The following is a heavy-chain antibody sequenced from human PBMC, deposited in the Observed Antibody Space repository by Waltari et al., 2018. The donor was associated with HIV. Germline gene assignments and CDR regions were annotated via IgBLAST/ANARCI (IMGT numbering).Heavy chain of an antibody. J-gene: IGHJ5*02. D-gene: IGHD6-6*01. CDR3: ARVEYSSSS. Sequence: EVQLVESGGGLVKPGGSLRLSCAASGFTFSSYSMNWVRQAPGKGLEWVSSISSSSSYIYYAASVKGRFTISRDNAKNSLYLQMNSLRAEDTAVYYCARVEYSSSSWGQGTLVTVSS. CDR1: GFTFSSYS. CDR2: ISSSSSYI. V-gene: IGHV3-21*01.